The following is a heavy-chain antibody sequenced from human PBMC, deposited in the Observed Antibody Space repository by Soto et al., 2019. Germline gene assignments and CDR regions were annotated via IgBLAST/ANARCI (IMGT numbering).Heavy chain of an antibody. J-gene: IGHJ6*03. V-gene: IGHV1-46*03. CDR1: GYTFTSYY. CDR2: INPSGGST. CDR3: ASSTKLEESYYYYYHMDV. D-gene: IGHD1-1*01. Sequence: PGASVKVSCKASGYTFTSYYMHWVRQAPGQGLEWMGIINPSGGSTSYAQKFQGRVTMTRDTSTSTVYMELSSLRSEDTAVYYCASSTKLEESYYYYYHMDVWGKGTTVTVSS.